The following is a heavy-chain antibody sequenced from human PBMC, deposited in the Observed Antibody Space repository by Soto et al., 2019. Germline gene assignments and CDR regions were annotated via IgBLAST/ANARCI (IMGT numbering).Heavy chain of an antibody. Sequence: EVQLLESGGGLVQPGGSLRLSCAASGFTFNNYAMTWVRQAPGKGLEWVSAISGGGDTTSYADSVKGRFTVSRDGSKKTMYLQMSSLRAEDTALYYCAKGRGGSGSLSPRVDFWGQGTLGTVSS. CDR3: AKGRGGSGSLSPRVDF. CDR1: GFTFNNYA. V-gene: IGHV3-23*01. CDR2: ISGGGDTT. D-gene: IGHD3-10*01. J-gene: IGHJ4*02.